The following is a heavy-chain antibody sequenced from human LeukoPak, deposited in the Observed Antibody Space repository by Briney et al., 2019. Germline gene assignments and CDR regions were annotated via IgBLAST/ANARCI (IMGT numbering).Heavy chain of an antibody. Sequence: GRSLRLSCAASGFTCSSYGMHWVRQAPGKGLEWVAVISYDGSNKYYADSVKGRFTISRDNSKNTLYLQMNSLRAEDTAVYYCAKGHSSGWYYFDYWGQGTLVTVSS. V-gene: IGHV3-30*18. CDR2: ISYDGSNK. CDR1: GFTCSSYG. D-gene: IGHD6-19*01. J-gene: IGHJ4*02. CDR3: AKGHSSGWYYFDY.